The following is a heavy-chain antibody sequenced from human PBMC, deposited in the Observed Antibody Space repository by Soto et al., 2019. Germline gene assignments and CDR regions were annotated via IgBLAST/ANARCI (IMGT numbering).Heavy chain of an antibody. CDR2: IQSGGPT. CDR3: ARDDVLCDGGRCYGVPLDV. Sequence: EVHLVESGGGLVQPGGSLRLSCAASGFTVSSKYMSWVRQAPGTGLEWVSLIQSGGPTYYADSVKGRFTISRDTSENTLHLQMDSLRAEYTAVYYCARDDVLCDGGRCYGVPLDVLGKGTTVTVSS. V-gene: IGHV3-66*01. D-gene: IGHD2-15*01. J-gene: IGHJ6*04. CDR1: GFTVSSKY.